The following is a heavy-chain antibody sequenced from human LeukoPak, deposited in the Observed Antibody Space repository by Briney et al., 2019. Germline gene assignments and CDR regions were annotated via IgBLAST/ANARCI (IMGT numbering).Heavy chain of an antibody. V-gene: IGHV5-51*01. Sequence: GESLKISCKGSGYSFTSYWIGWVRQMPGKGLEWMGIIYPGDSDTRYSPSFQGQATISADKSISTAYLQWSSLKASDTAMYYCARRTIYYGANAAFDIWGQGTMVTVSS. J-gene: IGHJ3*02. D-gene: IGHD1-26*01. CDR2: IYPGDSDT. CDR3: ARRTIYYGANAAFDI. CDR1: GYSFTSYW.